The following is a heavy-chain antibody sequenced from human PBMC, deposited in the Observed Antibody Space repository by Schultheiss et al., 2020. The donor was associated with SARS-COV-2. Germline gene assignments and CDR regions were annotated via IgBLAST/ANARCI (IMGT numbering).Heavy chain of an antibody. D-gene: IGHD1-26*01. V-gene: IGHV1-2*04. Sequence: ASVKVSCKASGYPFTNYYIHWVRRAPGQGLEWMGWINPHSGGTDYAQKFQGWVTMTRDTSISTGYMELRRLRSDDTAVYYCAREVSTLSEVYGMDVWGQGTTVTVSS. CDR3: AREVSTLSEVYGMDV. J-gene: IGHJ6*02. CDR1: GYPFTNYY. CDR2: INPHSGGT.